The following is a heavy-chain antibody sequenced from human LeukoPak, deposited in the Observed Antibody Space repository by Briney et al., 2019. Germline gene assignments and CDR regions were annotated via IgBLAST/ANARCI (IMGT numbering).Heavy chain of an antibody. V-gene: IGHV4-59*08. D-gene: IGHD3-10*01. Sequence: SETLSLTCTVSGGSISSYYWSWIRQPPGKGLEWIGYIYYSGSTNYNPSLKSRVTISVDTSKNQFSLKLSSVTAADTAVYYCARHGWGYGSGSRNYFDYWGQGTLVTVSS. CDR1: GGSISSYY. CDR3: ARHGWGYGSGSRNYFDY. J-gene: IGHJ4*02. CDR2: IYYSGST.